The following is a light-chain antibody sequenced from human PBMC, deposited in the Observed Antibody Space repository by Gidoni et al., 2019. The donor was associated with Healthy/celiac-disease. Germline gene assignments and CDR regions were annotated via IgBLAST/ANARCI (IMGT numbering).Light chain of an antibody. Sequence: QSALTQPASVSGSQGQSITISCTGTSSDVGGYNYVSCYQQHPGNAPKLMIYDVSNRPSGVSNRFSGSKSGNTASLTISGLQAEDEADYYCSSYTSSSTLVFGGGTKLTVL. CDR3: SSYTSSSTLV. CDR1: SSDVGGYNY. CDR2: DVS. J-gene: IGLJ2*01. V-gene: IGLV2-14*03.